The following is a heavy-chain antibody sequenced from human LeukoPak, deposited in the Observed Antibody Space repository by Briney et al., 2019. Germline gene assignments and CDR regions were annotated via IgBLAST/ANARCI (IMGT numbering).Heavy chain of an antibody. CDR3: AKFVTGYSIVDAFDI. V-gene: IGHV3-23*01. CDR1: GFTFSSYA. CDR2: ISGSGGST. J-gene: IGHJ3*02. Sequence: GGSLSLSCAASGFTFSSYAMSWVRQAPGKGLEWVSAISGSGGSTYYADSVKGRFTISRDNSKNTLYLQMNSLRAEDTAVYYCAKFVTGYSIVDAFDIWGQGTMVTVSS. D-gene: IGHD3-9*01.